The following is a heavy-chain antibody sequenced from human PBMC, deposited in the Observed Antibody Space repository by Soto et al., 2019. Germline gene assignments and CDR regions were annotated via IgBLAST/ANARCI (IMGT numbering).Heavy chain of an antibody. CDR1: GYTFTRYA. D-gene: IGHD6-13*01. Sequence: ASLKVSCTASGYTFTRYAMHWVRQAHGQRLEWMGWINAGNGNTKYSQKFQGRVTITRDTSASTAYMELSSLRSEDTAVYYCARDMGSSSWSPFDPWVKGTLVTVSS. CDR2: INAGNGNT. J-gene: IGHJ5*02. CDR3: ARDMGSSSWSPFDP. V-gene: IGHV1-3*01.